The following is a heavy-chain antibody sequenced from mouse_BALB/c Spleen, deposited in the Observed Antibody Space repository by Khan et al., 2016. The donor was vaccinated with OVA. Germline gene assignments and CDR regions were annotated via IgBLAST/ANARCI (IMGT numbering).Heavy chain of an antibody. CDR3: ARKNGSDFDY. J-gene: IGHJ2*01. CDR1: GYSFTGYF. Sequence: VQLKQSGPELVKPGASVKISCKASGYSFTGYFMNWVMQGHGKRLEWIGRINPHIGETFYNQKFKDKATLTVDESSSTAHMELRSLASEDSAVYYCARKNGSDFDYWGQGTTLTVSS. D-gene: IGHD1-1*01. V-gene: IGHV1-20*02. CDR2: INPHIGET.